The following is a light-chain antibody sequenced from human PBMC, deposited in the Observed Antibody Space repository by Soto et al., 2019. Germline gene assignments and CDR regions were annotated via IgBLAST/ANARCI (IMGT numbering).Light chain of an antibody. V-gene: IGKV1-27*01. CDR3: QKCNNAPIT. CDR2: AAS. CDR1: QGIRND. Sequence: DIQMTQSPSSLSASVGDRVTITCRASQGIRNDLAWYQQKPGKVPKVLIHAASTLQSGVPSRFSGSGSGTDFTLTISGLQPDDVATYYCQKCNNAPITFGPGTKVDIK. J-gene: IGKJ3*01.